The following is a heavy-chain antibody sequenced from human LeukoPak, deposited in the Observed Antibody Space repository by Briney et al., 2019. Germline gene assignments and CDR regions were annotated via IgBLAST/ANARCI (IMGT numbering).Heavy chain of an antibody. J-gene: IGHJ4*02. D-gene: IGHD5-24*01. Sequence: GGSLRLSCAASGFTVSSNYMNWVRQAPGKGLEWVSVIYGGGNIYHADSVKGRFTISRDNSKNTLYLQMNSLRAEDTAVYYCARGAGYNYPYYFDYWGQGTLVTVSS. CDR2: IYGGGNI. V-gene: IGHV3-53*01. CDR1: GFTVSSNY. CDR3: ARGAGYNYPYYFDY.